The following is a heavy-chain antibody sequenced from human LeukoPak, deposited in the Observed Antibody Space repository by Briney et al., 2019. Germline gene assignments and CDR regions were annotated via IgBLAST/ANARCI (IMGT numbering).Heavy chain of an antibody. CDR2: INHSGNT. D-gene: IGHD3-22*01. CDR3: ARGPYDSSRD. V-gene: IGHV4-34*01. J-gene: IGHJ4*02. CDR1: GFTFSSYE. Sequence: GSLRLSCAASGFTFSSYEMNWIRQPPGKGLEWIGEINHSGNTNYNPSLKSRVTISVDTSKNQFSLKLSSVTAADTAVYYCARGPYDSSRDWGQGTLVTVSS.